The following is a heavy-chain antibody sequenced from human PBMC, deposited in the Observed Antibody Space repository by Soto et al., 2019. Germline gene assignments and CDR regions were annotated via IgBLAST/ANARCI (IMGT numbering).Heavy chain of an antibody. J-gene: IGHJ2*01. D-gene: IGHD1-26*01. CDR2: ISAYNGNT. Sequence: ASVKVSCKASGYTFTSYGISWVRQAPGQGLEWMGWISAYNGNTNYAQKLQGRVTMTRNTSASTAYMELSSLRSEDTAVYYCARGGSLYWYFDLWGRGTLVTVS. CDR1: GYTFTSYG. CDR3: ARGGSLYWYFDL. V-gene: IGHV1-18*01.